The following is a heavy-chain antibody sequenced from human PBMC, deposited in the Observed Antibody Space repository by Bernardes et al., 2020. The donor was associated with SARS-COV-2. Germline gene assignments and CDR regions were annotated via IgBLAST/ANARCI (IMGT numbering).Heavy chain of an antibody. V-gene: IGHV3-23*01. CDR3: AKVLYPKHSDYDPRIVGVDV. J-gene: IGHJ6*02. Sequence: GGSLRLSCAVSGVTFSRYAMTWVRQAPGKGLEWFSSISGSGSGTYYAGLVRGRFTIPRDNTKSTLYLQMNSMRAEDTAIYYCAKVLYPKHSDYDPRIVGVDVWGQGTTVTVSS. CDR2: ISGSGSGT. D-gene: IGHD5-12*01. CDR1: GVTFSRYA.